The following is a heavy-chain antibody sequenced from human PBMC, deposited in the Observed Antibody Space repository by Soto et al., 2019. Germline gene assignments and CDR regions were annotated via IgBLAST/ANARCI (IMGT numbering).Heavy chain of an antibody. CDR2: IYYTGST. J-gene: IGHJ4*02. CDR1: GGSISGYY. V-gene: IGHV4-59*01. Sequence: SETLSLTCTVSGGSISGYYWSWIRQPPGEGLEWIGYIYYTGSTDYNPSLKSRVTISLDTPKSQFSLKLSSVTAADTAVYYCARVHRYCSGGSCYLIDYWGQGTLVTVSS. D-gene: IGHD2-15*01. CDR3: ARVHRYCSGGSCYLIDY.